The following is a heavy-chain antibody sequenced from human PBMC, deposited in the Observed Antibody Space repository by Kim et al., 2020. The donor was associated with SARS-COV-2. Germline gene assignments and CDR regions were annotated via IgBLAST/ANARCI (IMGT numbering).Heavy chain of an antibody. V-gene: IGHV3-9*01. CDR3: AKDRDYDILTGSNWFDP. J-gene: IGHJ5*02. Sequence: VKGRFTISRDNAKNSLYLQMNSLRAEDTALYYCAKDRDYDILTGSNWFDPWGQGTLVTVSS. D-gene: IGHD3-9*01.